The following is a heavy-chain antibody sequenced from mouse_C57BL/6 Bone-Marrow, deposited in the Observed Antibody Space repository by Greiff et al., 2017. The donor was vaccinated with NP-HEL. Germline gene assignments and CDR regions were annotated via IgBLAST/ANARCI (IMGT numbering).Heavy chain of an antibody. CDR2: IHPNSGST. Sequence: QVHVKQPGAELVKPGASVKLSCKASGYTFTSYWMHWVKQRPGQGLEWIGMIHPNSGSTNYNEKFKSKATLTVDKSSSTAYMQLSSLTSEDSAVYYCARSGGNYGGYYAMDYWGQGTSVTVSS. CDR3: ARSGGNYGGYYAMDY. CDR1: GYTFTSYW. D-gene: IGHD2-1*01. J-gene: IGHJ4*01. V-gene: IGHV1-64*01.